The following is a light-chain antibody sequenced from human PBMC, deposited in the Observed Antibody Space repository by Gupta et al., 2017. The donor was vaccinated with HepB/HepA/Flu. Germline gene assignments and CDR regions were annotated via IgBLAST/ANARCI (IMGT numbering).Light chain of an antibody. CDR1: QSVSSSY. V-gene: IGKV3-20*01. Sequence: EIVFTHSPRTLSLSPGERATLSCMASQSVSSSYLAWYPHKPGQAPRLLIYGAFIRSTGTRDRFSGSGSRIDXTLTISXRDHEAIAVYSCQQDCSSAPHTFGXGTKLEIK. CDR3: QQDCSSAPHT. CDR2: GAF. J-gene: IGKJ4*01.